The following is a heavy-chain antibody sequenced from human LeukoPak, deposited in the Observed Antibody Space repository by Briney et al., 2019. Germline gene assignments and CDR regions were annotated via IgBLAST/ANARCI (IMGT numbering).Heavy chain of an antibody. Sequence: SETLSLTCTVSGGSISSYYWSWIRQPPGKGLEWIGYIYTSGSTYYNPSLKRRITISLDTSKTQFSLKVRSVTAADTAVYYCARGRRDGYNFHHIDYWGQGTLVTVSS. V-gene: IGHV4-4*09. D-gene: IGHD5-24*01. CDR2: IYTSGST. J-gene: IGHJ4*02. CDR3: ARGRRDGYNFHHIDY. CDR1: GGSISSYY.